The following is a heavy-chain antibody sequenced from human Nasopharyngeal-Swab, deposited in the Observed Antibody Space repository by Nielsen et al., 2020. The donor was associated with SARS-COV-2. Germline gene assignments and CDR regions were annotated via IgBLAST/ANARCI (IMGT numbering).Heavy chain of an antibody. D-gene: IGHD2-2*01. CDR1: GITFRSYW. CDR3: TRDPYSTPPDY. CDR2: IKHDGSEK. J-gene: IGHJ4*02. V-gene: IGHV3-7*01. Sequence: ESLKISCEASGITFRSYWMSWVRQAPGKGLEWVANIKHDGSEKNYLDSVKGRFTVSRDNTKNLLFLQMNNLRAEDTAIYYCTRDPYSTPPDYWGQGTLVTVSS.